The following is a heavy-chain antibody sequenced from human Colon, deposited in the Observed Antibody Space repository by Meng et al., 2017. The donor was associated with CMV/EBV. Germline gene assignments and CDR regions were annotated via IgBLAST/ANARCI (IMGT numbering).Heavy chain of an antibody. J-gene: IGHJ5*01. CDR3: ARDRSDVYRYLDS. CDR2: ISFDGGDT. V-gene: IGHV3-30*04. CDR1: GFIFRHYP. D-gene: IGHD5-24*01. Sequence: ASGFIFRHYPIRWVRQAPSKRLEWVKVISFDGGDTYYADSVKGQLTIYRDNSKNTLFLQMNSLRAEDTAVYYCARDRSDVYRYLDSWGQGTLVTVSS.